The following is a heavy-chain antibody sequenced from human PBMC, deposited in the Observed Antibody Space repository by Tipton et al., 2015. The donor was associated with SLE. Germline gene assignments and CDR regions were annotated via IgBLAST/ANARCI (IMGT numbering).Heavy chain of an antibody. D-gene: IGHD6-6*01. CDR3: ASHFFGSSFGYYYFDY. J-gene: IGHJ4*02. Sequence: QLVQSGPEVKKPGASVKVSCKASGYIFSSYGLSWVRQAPGQGLEWMGWISAYTGHTGYAQKFQGRVTMTTDTSTSTAYMELRSLRSDATVVYYCASHFFGSSFGYYYFDYWGQGTLVTVSS. V-gene: IGHV1-18*01. CDR2: ISAYTGHT. CDR1: GYIFSSYG.